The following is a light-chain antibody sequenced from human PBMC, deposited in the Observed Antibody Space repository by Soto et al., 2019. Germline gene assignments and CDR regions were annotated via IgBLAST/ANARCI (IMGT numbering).Light chain of an antibody. Sequence: QSALTQPASVSGSPGQSITISCTGTSSDVGGYNYVSWYQHHPGKAPHLIIYDDSARPSGVSNRFAGSKSGNTASLTISGLHAEDEGDYYCSSYTSSTTLMFGGGTKLTVL. CDR3: SSYTSSTTLM. V-gene: IGLV2-14*03. J-gene: IGLJ3*02. CDR1: SSDVGGYNY. CDR2: DDS.